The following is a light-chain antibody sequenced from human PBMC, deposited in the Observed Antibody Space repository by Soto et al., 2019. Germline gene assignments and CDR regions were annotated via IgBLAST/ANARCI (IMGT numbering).Light chain of an antibody. CDR2: RDR. J-gene: IGLJ1*01. V-gene: IGLV3-9*01. CDR1: NIGNKN. Sequence: SYELTQPLSESVALGQSARITCGGNNIGNKNVHWYQQKPGQAPVLVMYRDRNRPSGIPERFSGSNSGNTATLTISGAQAGDEADYYCQVWEIDMYDVFGTGTKLTVL. CDR3: QVWEIDMYDV.